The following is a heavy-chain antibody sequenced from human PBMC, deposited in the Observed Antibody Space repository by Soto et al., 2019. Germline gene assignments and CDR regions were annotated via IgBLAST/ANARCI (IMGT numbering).Heavy chain of an antibody. CDR3: AKVCVTVTPQYSSLSAV. Sequence: DVPLLESGGRLVQPGGSLTVSCAASGFTSGNYDITWVRQAPGKGLECVSAIRETRRATYYADSVRGSLIISRAISKKPGYPPLYTLTAENTDIYYCAKVCVTVTPQYSSLSAVWGKGTMVTVSS. J-gene: IGHJ3*01. CDR2: IRETRRAT. CDR1: GFTSGNYD. D-gene: IGHD6-6*01. V-gene: IGHV3-23*01.